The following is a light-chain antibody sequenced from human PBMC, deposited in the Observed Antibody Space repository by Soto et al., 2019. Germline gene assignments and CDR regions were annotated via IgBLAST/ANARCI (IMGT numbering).Light chain of an antibody. J-gene: IGLJ1*01. CDR1: SSNIGSTY. Sequence: QSVLTQPPSASGTPVQRGTISCSGRSSNIGSTYVYWYQQLPGTAHKLLIYRNNQRPSGVPDRYSGSKPGTSASLAIGGLLSVDEAYYSCAAWDHSLCGASVLGTGTNVTV. CDR2: RNN. V-gene: IGLV1-47*01. CDR3: AAWDHSLCGASV.